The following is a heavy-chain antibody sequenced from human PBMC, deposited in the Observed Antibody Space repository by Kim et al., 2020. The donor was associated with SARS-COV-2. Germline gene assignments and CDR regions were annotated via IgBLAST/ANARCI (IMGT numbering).Heavy chain of an antibody. D-gene: IGHD3-22*01. Sequence: GGSLRLSCAASGFTFSSYAMSWVRQAPGKGLEWVSVIYSGGSSTYYADSVKGRFTISRDNSKNTLYLQMNSLRAEDTAVYYCAKDVPQDYYDSSGYYLGYYYGMDVWGQGTTVTVSS. CDR2: IYSGGSST. CDR1: GFTFSSYA. J-gene: IGHJ6*02. V-gene: IGHV3-23*03. CDR3: AKDVPQDYYDSSGYYLGYYYGMDV.